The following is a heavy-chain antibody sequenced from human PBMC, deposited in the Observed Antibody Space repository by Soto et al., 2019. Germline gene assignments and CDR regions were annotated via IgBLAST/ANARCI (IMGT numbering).Heavy chain of an antibody. CDR1: GFTFSNAW. Sequence: PGGSLRLSCAASGFTFSNAWMNWVRQAPGKGLEWVGRIKSKTDGGTTDYAAPVKGRFTISRDDSKNTLYLQMNSLKTEDTAVYYCTTGGTMVRGVRGYYYGMDVWGQGTTVTVSS. J-gene: IGHJ6*02. D-gene: IGHD3-10*01. CDR2: IKSKTDGGTT. V-gene: IGHV3-15*07. CDR3: TTGGTMVRGVRGYYYGMDV.